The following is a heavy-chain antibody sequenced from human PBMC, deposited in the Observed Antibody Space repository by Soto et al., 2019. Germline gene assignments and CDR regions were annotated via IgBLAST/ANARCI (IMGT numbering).Heavy chain of an antibody. Sequence: PSETLSLTCTVSGGSISGGVNSWSWLRQPPGKGLEWIGHIFDSGSTYYNPSLKSRLTISVDTSKNQFSLRLSSVTAADTAVYYCAREIMPLTNDWYFDLWGRGTLFTVSS. J-gene: IGHJ2*01. D-gene: IGHD2-8*01. V-gene: IGHV4-30-4*01. CDR2: IFDSGST. CDR1: GGSISGGVNS. CDR3: AREIMPLTNDWYFDL.